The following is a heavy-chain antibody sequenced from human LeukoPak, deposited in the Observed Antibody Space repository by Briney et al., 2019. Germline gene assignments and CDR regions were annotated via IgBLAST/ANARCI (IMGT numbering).Heavy chain of an antibody. V-gene: IGHV4-59*01. D-gene: IGHD3-10*01. Sequence: SETLSLTRTVPGGSISSYYWSWIRQPPGKGLEWIGYIYYSGSTNYNPSLKSRVTISVDTSKNQFSLKLSSVAAADTAVYYCARTAGSGSYYPLDYWGQGTLVTVSS. J-gene: IGHJ4*02. CDR2: IYYSGST. CDR1: GGSISSYY. CDR3: ARTAGSGSYYPLDY.